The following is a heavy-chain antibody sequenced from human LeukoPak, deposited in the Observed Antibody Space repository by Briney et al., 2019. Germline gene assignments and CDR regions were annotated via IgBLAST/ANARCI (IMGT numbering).Heavy chain of an antibody. CDR2: INHSGST. D-gene: IGHD2-2*01. J-gene: IGHJ5*02. CDR1: GGSFSGYY. Sequence: SETLSLTCAVYGGSFSGYYWSWIRQPPGKGLEWIGEINHSGSTNYNPSLKSRVTISVDTSKNQFSLKLSSVTAADTAVYYCARFGLLLGYCSSTSCQRGWFDPWGQGTLVTVSS. CDR3: ARFGLLLGYCSSTSCQRGWFDP. V-gene: IGHV4-34*01.